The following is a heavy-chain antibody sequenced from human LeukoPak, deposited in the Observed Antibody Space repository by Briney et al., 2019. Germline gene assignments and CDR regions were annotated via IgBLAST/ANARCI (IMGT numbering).Heavy chain of an antibody. CDR1: GYTFTGYY. V-gene: IGHV1-2*02. D-gene: IGHD6-6*01. J-gene: IGHJ4*02. CDR3: AKKAIAARPGGLGY. Sequence: ASVKVSCKASGYTFTGYYMHWVRQAPGQGLEWMGWINPNSGGTNYAQKFQGRVTMTRDTSISTAYMELGRLRSDDTAVYYCAKKAIAARPGGLGYWGQGTLVTVSS. CDR2: INPNSGGT.